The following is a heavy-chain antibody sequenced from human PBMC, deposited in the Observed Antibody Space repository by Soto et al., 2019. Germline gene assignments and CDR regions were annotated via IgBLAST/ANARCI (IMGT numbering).Heavy chain of an antibody. CDR2: INSDGSST. CDR3: ASGRWFGDY. J-gene: IGHJ4*02. D-gene: IGHD3-10*01. V-gene: IGHV3-74*01. CDR1: GFTFSNYW. Sequence: GGSLRLSCAASGFTFSNYWMHWVRQAPGKGLVWVSRINSDGSSTNYADPVKGRFTISRDNAKNTMYLQMNSLRAEDTAVYYCASGRWFGDYWGQGALVTVSS.